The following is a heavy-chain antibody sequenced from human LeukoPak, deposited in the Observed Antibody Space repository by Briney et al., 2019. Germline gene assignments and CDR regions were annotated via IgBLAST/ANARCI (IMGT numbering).Heavy chain of an antibody. V-gene: IGHV3-30-3*01. CDR3: ARDPPYSGYDSGYFDY. CDR1: GFTFSSYA. J-gene: IGHJ4*02. CDR2: ISYDGSNK. D-gene: IGHD5-12*01. Sequence: GGSLRLSCAASGFTFSSYAMHWVRQARGKGLEWVAVISYDGSNKYYADSVKGRFTISRDNAKNSLYLQMNSLRAEDTAVYYCARDPPYSGYDSGYFDYWGQGTLVTVSS.